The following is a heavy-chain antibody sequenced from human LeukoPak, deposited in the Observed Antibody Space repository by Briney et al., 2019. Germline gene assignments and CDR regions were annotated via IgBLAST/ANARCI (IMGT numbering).Heavy chain of an antibody. D-gene: IGHD2-2*01. CDR1: GGSISSYY. V-gene: IGHV4-59*08. CDR2: IYYSGST. Sequence: SETLSLTCTVSGGSISSYYWNWIRQPPGKGLEWIGYIYYSGSTNYNPSLKGRDTISVDTSKNQFSLKLNSVTAADTAVYYCATSTISYWFDTWGQGTLVTVSS. J-gene: IGHJ5*02. CDR3: ATSTISYWFDT.